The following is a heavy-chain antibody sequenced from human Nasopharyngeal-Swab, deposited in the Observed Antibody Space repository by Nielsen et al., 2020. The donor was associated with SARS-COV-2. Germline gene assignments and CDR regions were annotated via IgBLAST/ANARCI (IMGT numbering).Heavy chain of an antibody. CDR2: ISSSSSTI. Sequence: GESLKISCAASGFTFSSYSMNWVRQAPGKGLEWVSYISSSSSTIYYADSVKGRFTISRDNSKNTLYLQMNSLRAEDTAVYYCARDYYDSSGYYYYYYYYYGMDVWGQGTTVTVSS. J-gene: IGHJ6*02. V-gene: IGHV3-48*01. CDR1: GFTFSSYS. CDR3: ARDYYDSSGYYYYYYYYYGMDV. D-gene: IGHD3-22*01.